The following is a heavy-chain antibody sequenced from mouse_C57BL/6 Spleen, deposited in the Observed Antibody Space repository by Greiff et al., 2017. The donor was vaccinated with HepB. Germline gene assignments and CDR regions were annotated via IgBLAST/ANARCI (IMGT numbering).Heavy chain of an antibody. D-gene: IGHD1-1*01. J-gene: IGHJ3*01. CDR3: AIYYYGSSYGAY. V-gene: IGHV1-42*01. CDR1: GYSFTGYY. Sequence: EVKLQESGPELVKPGASVKISCKASGYSFTGYYMNWVKQSPEKSLEWIGEINPSTGGTTYNQKFKAKATLTVDKSSSTAYMQLKSLTSEDSAVYYCAIYYYGSSYGAYWGQGTLVTVSA. CDR2: INPSTGGT.